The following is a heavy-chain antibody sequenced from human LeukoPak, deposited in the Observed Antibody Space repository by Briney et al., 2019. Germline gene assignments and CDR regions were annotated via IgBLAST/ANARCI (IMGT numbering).Heavy chain of an antibody. V-gene: IGHV3-23*01. D-gene: IGHD6-13*01. Sequence: GGSLRLSCAASGFTFSSYAMSWVRQAPGKGLEWVSAISGSGGSTYYADSVKGRFTISRDNSKNTLYLQMNSLRAEDTAVYYCAKDLSGYSSSWYSAFDIWGQGTMVTVSS. J-gene: IGHJ3*02. CDR3: AKDLSGYSSSWYSAFDI. CDR2: ISGSGGST. CDR1: GFTFSSYA.